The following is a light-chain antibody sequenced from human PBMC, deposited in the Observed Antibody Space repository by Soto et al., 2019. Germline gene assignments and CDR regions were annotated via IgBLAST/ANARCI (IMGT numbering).Light chain of an antibody. J-gene: IGKJ1*01. Sequence: EIVLTQSPGTLSLSPGERATLSCRASQSVCNSFLAWYQQKPGQAPRLLIYGASNRATGIPDRFSGSGSGTDFTLTISRLEPEDFAVYYCQQYVTSPWAFGQGTKVEIE. CDR2: GAS. V-gene: IGKV3-20*01. CDR3: QQYVTSPWA. CDR1: QSVCNSF.